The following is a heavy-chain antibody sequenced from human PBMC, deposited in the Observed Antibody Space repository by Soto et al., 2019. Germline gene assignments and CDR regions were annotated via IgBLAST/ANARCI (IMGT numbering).Heavy chain of an antibody. D-gene: IGHD3-3*01. CDR2: IYHSGTT. Sequence: QVQLQESGPGLVKPSGTLSLTCAVSGGSISGSNWWNWVRQPPGKGLEWIGEIYHSGTTNYNPSLNSRVTISVDKSKNQLSLKVNSVTAADTAVYYCARDNEGNVLRFLDAWGQGILVTVSS. V-gene: IGHV4-4*02. CDR1: GGSISGSNW. CDR3: ARDNEGNVLRFLDA. J-gene: IGHJ4*01.